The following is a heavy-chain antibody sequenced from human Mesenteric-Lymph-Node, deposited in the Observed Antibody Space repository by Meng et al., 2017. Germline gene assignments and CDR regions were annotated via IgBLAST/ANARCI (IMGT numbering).Heavy chain of an antibody. CDR1: GGTISSYA. CDR2: ICPIYGTA. V-gene: IGHV1-69*05. Sequence: GKCGAEVKKPGSTVKVTGKASGGTISSYASGWVRQAPGQGLVLLGVICPIYGTANYAQKFQGRVTITTEESTSTAYMKLSSLRTEDTAVYYCARSWGSYPSVPFDYWGQGTLVTVSS. CDR3: ARSWGSYPSVPFDY. J-gene: IGHJ4*02. D-gene: IGHD1-26*01.